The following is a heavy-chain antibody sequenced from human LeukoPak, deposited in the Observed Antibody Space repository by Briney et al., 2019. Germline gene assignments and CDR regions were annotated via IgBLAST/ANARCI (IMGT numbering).Heavy chain of an antibody. J-gene: IGHJ4*02. D-gene: IGHD3-3*01. CDR3: ARDEEWLLNRHHFDY. V-gene: IGHV3-7*01. CDR1: GFTFSRYW. CDR2: IKQDGSEK. Sequence: GGSLRLSCAASGFTFSRYWMSWVRQAPGEGLEGVANIKQDGSEKYYVDSVRGGFTISRDTAKNSLYMQKNSVRAENTAAYCCARDEEWLLNRHHFDYWGEGTLVTLSS.